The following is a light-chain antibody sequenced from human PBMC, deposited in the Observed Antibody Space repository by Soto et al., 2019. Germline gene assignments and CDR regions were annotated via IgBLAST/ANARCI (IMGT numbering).Light chain of an antibody. CDR2: KAS. J-gene: IGKJ2*01. CDR3: QQYSSDLYT. V-gene: IGKV1-5*03. CDR1: QDVSQW. Sequence: DIHMTQSPSTLSASVGDRITITCRASQDVSQWLAWYQHNPGKAPKLLIYKASTLESGVSSRFSGRGSGTEFTLTITNLQPDDFATYYCQQYSSDLYTFGQGTKVDIK.